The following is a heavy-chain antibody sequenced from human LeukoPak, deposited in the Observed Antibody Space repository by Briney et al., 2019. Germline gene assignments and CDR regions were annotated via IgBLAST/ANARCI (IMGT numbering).Heavy chain of an antibody. V-gene: IGHV1-2*02. CDR2: INPNDGDT. D-gene: IGHD2-2*01. J-gene: IGHJ4*02. CDR1: GYTFTHYY. Sequence: ASVKVSCKASGYTFTHYYMHWLRQAPGRGFDWMGWINPNDGDTYYAQKFQGRVTMTRDTSISTAHMEVSRLRSDDTAVYYCARANFLYCSSTSCLFDYWGQGTLVTVSS. CDR3: ARANFLYCSSTSCLFDY.